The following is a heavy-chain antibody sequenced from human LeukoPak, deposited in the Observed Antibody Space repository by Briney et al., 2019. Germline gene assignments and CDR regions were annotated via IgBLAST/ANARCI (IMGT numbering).Heavy chain of an antibody. V-gene: IGHV3-23*01. CDR3: AKLTLYYRSGSYSDY. J-gene: IGHJ4*02. CDR1: GFTFSSYA. Sequence: GGSLRLSCAASGFTFSSYAMSWVRQAPGKGLEWVSAISGSGGSTYYADSVKGRFTISRDNSKNTLYLQMNSLRAEDTAVYYCAKLTLYYRSGSYSDYWGQGTLVTVSS. CDR2: ISGSGGST. D-gene: IGHD3-10*01.